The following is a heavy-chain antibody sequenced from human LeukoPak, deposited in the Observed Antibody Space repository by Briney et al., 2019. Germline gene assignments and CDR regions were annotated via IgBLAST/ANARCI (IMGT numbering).Heavy chain of an antibody. V-gene: IGHV3-30-3*01. CDR3: ARGETYYDSSGYYSFDY. CDR2: ISYDGSNK. J-gene: IGHJ4*02. Sequence: PGGSLRLSCAASGFTFSSYAMHWVRQAPGKGLEWVAVISYDGSNKYYADSVKGRFTISRDNSKNTLYLQMNSLRAEDTAVYYCARGETYYDSSGYYSFDYWGQGTLVTVSS. D-gene: IGHD3-22*01. CDR1: GFTFSSYA.